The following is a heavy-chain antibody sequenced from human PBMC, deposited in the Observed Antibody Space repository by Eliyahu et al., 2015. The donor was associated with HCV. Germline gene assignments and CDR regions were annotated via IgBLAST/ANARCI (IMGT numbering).Heavy chain of an antibody. CDR3: AREGGSGSYGYYYGMDV. CDR1: GRSVGAYY. CDR2: INHSGST. J-gene: IGHJ6*02. V-gene: IGHV4-34*01. D-gene: IGHD3-10*01. Sequence: LHPQDAGLFMVFPPLAPTSAVYGRSVGAYYWSWIRQPPGKGLEWIXEINHSGSTNYNPSXKSRVTISVDTSKNQFSLKLSSVTAADTAVYYCAREGGSGSYGYYYGMDVWGQGTTVTVSS.